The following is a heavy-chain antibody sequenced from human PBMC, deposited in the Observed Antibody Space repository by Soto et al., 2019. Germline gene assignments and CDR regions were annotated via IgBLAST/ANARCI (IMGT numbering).Heavy chain of an antibody. CDR2: TYYRSKWYN. CDR1: GDSVSSNSAA. J-gene: IGHJ5*02. V-gene: IGHV6-1*01. Sequence: SQTLSLTCAISGDSVSSNSAACNWIRQSPSRGLEWLGRTYYRSKWYNDYAVSVKSRITINPDTSKNQFSLQLNSVTPEDTAVYYCARGQWLVRGHNWFDPWGQGTLVPVSS. CDR3: ARGQWLVRGHNWFDP. D-gene: IGHD6-19*01.